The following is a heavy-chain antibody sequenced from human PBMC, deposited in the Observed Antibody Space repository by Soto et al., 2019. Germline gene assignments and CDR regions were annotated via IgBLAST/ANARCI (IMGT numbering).Heavy chain of an antibody. Sequence: QVQLQESGPGLVKPSETLSLSCTVSRGSVSSGSFCWNWIRQPPGKGLEWIGYIYYTGSTNYNPSLKSRLTMSVDTSKNQFSLKLTSVTAADMAVYYCARGHYYGSGSPLWFDPWGQGTLVTVPS. J-gene: IGHJ5*02. CDR3: ARGHYYGSGSPLWFDP. CDR1: RGSVSSGSFC. CDR2: IYYTGST. V-gene: IGHV4-61*01. D-gene: IGHD3-10*01.